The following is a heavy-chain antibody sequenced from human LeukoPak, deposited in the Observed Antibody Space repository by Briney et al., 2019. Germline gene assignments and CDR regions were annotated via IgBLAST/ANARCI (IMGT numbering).Heavy chain of an antibody. V-gene: IGHV1-8*03. J-gene: IGHJ5*02. CDR2: MNPNSGNT. CDR1: GYTFASYD. CDR3: ARGPSHTMVRGVNWFDP. D-gene: IGHD3-10*01. Sequence: GASVKVSCKASGYTFASYDINWVRQATGQGLEWMGWMNPNSGNTGYAQKFQRRVTITRNTSISTAYMELSSLRSEDTAVYYCARGPSHTMVRGVNWFDPWGQGTLSPSPQ.